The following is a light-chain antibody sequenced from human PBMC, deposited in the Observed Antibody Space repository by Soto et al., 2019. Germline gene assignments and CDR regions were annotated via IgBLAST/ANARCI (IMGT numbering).Light chain of an antibody. CDR1: QSIGDS. CDR3: QQYNGYSRT. CDR2: DVS. Sequence: DIQMTQSPSTLSASVGDRVTITCRTSQSIGDSLACYQQKPGKVPYLLISDVSSLERGVPSRFSGSGSGTEFTLTISSMQPDDFATFYCQQYNGYSRTFGQGTKVDIK. J-gene: IGKJ1*01. V-gene: IGKV1-5*01.